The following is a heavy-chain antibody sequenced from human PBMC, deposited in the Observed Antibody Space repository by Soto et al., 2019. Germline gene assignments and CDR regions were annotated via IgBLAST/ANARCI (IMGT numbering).Heavy chain of an antibody. CDR2: ISSSSSYI. Sequence: EVQLVESGGGLVKPGGSLRLSCAASGFTFSSYSMNWVRQAPGKGLEWVSAISSSSSYIYYADSVKGRFTISRDNAKNSLYLQMNSLRAEDTAVYYCARDQYYYDSSGYQYYFDYWGQGTLVTVSS. D-gene: IGHD3-22*01. V-gene: IGHV3-21*01. J-gene: IGHJ4*02. CDR3: ARDQYYYDSSGYQYYFDY. CDR1: GFTFSSYS.